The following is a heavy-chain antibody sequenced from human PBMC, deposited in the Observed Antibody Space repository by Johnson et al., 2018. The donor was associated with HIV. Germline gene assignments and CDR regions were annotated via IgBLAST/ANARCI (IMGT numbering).Heavy chain of an antibody. J-gene: IGHJ3*02. D-gene: IGHD6-19*01. CDR2: ISYDGSNK. CDR3: ARARQWRMGGGAFDS. CDR1: GFPFSSYG. Sequence: QVQLVESGGGMVQPGGFLRLSCAASGFPFSSYGMHWVRQAPGKGLEWLAVISYDGSNKYYADSVKGRFTISRDNSKNTLYLQLNSVRAEDPAVYYWARARQWRMGGGAFDSWGHGTMVTVAS. V-gene: IGHV3-30*03.